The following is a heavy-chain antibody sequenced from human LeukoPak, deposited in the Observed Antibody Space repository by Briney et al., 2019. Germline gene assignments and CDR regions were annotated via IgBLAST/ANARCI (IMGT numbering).Heavy chain of an antibody. Sequence: ASVTVSCKASGYTFTSYDINWVRQAAGQGLEGMGWMNPNSGNTGYAQKFQGRVTMTRNTSISTAYMELSSLRSEDTAVYYCARGGRARGYYYYYMDVWGKGTTVTISS. CDR1: GYTFTSYD. V-gene: IGHV1-8*02. J-gene: IGHJ6*03. CDR2: MNPNSGNT. CDR3: ARGGRARGYYYYYMDV.